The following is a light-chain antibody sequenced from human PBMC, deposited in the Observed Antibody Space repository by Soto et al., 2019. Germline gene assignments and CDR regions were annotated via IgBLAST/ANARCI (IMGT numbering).Light chain of an antibody. CDR3: QKYETSPYT. J-gene: IGKJ2*01. V-gene: IGKV3-20*01. CDR2: HSS. Sequence: EVVLTQSPGTLSLSPGERASLSCRASQDIRSRDLAWYQQRPGQAPRLLIYHSSARATGIPERFSASGSGTDFTLTISRLEPADSAVYFCQKYETSPYTFGQGTKLEIK. CDR1: QDIRSRD.